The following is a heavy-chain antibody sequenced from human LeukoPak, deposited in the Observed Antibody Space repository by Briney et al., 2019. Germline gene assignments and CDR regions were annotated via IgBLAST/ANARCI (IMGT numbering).Heavy chain of an antibody. J-gene: IGHJ4*02. CDR2: IYSGGAT. D-gene: IGHD2-2*01. Sequence: PGGSLRLSCATSGFSVSTNYMTWVRQAPGKGLEWVSVIYSGGATYYADSVKGRFTISRDNFKKTLFLQMNSLRVEDTAVYYCAPVVPTADLKYWGQGTLVTVSS. V-gene: IGHV3-53*01. CDR1: GFSVSTNY. CDR3: APVVPTADLKY.